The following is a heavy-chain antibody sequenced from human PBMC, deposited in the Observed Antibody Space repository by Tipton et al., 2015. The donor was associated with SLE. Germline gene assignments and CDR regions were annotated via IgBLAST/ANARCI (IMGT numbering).Heavy chain of an antibody. Sequence: TLSLTCTVSGGSISSSNYYWGWIRQPPGKGLEWIGSIYYSGSTYYKPSLKSRVTVSVDTSKNQFSLKLGSVTAADTAVYYCARGTAVAGTGDWFDPWGQGTLVTVSS. CDR1: GGSISSSNYY. J-gene: IGHJ5*02. CDR3: ARGTAVAGTGDWFDP. CDR2: IYYSGST. D-gene: IGHD6-19*01. V-gene: IGHV4-39*07.